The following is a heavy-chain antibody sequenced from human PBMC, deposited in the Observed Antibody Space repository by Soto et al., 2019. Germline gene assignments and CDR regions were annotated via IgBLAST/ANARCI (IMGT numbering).Heavy chain of an antibody. CDR3: ARGPGGWYGYYYGMDV. D-gene: IGHD2-15*01. J-gene: IGHJ6*02. V-gene: IGHV3-33*01. CDR2: IWYDGSNK. Sequence: GGSLRLSCAASGFTFSSYGMHWVRQAPGKGLEWVAVIWYDGSNKYYADSVKGRFTISRDNSKNTLYLQMNSLRAGDTAVYYCARGPGGWYGYYYGMDVWGQGTTVTVSS. CDR1: GFTFSSYG.